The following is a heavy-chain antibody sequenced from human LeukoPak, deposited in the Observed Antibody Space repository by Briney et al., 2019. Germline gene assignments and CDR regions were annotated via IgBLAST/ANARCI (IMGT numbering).Heavy chain of an antibody. D-gene: IGHD5-18*01. CDR2: ISSSSSYI. Sequence: GASLRLSCAASGFTFSSYTMNWVRQAPGKGLEWVSSISSSSSYIYYADSVKGRFTISRDNAKNSLYLQMNSLRAEDTAVYYCARGFTAMVDSYMDVWGKGTTVTVSS. CDR3: ARGFTAMVDSYMDV. J-gene: IGHJ6*03. V-gene: IGHV3-21*01. CDR1: GFTFSSYT.